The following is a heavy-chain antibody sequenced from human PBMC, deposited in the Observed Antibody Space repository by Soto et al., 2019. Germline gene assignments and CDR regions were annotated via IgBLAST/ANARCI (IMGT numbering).Heavy chain of an antibody. CDR2: IYYSGST. Sequence: KTSETVSLTCTVSCGSISSGDYYWSWIRQPPGKGLEWIGYIYYSGSTYYNPSLKSRVTISVDTSKNQFSLKLSSVTAADTAVYYCARDRRDNWNPSGMDVWGQGTTVTVSS. V-gene: IGHV4-30-4*01. CDR1: CGSISSGDYY. D-gene: IGHD1-20*01. J-gene: IGHJ6*02. CDR3: ARDRRDNWNPSGMDV.